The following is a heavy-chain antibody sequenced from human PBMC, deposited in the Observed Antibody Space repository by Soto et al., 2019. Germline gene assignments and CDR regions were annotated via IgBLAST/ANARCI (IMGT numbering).Heavy chain of an antibody. CDR2: INPNSGGT. J-gene: IGHJ3*02. V-gene: IGHV1-2*04. CDR1: GYTFTGYY. D-gene: IGHD6-13*01. CDR3: ARVGIAAAGIHAFDI. Sequence: ASVKVSCKASGYTFTGYYMHWVGQAPGQGLEWMGWINPNSGGTNYAQKFQGWVTMTRDTSISTAYMELSRLRSDDTAVYYCARVGIAAAGIHAFDIWGQATMVIVS.